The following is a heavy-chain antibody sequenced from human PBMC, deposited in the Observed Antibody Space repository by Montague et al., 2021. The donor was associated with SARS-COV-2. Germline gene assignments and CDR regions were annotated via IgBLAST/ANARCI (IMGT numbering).Heavy chain of an antibody. J-gene: IGHJ5*02. CDR2: VNHSGST. Sequence: SETLSLTCAVYGGSFSGYYWSWIRQPPGKGLEWIGEVNHSGSTNYNPSLKSRVTISVDTSKTQINLKLSSVTAADTAVYFCARGPRITRIGVVIAERWFDPWCQGTLVTVSS. CDR1: GGSFSGYY. CDR3: ARGPRITRIGVVIAERWFDP. D-gene: IGHD3-22*01. V-gene: IGHV4-34*01.